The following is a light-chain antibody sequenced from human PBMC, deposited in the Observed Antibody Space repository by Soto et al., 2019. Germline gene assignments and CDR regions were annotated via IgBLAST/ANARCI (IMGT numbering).Light chain of an antibody. V-gene: IGKV1-39*01. CDR3: QQSYSTVWT. Sequence: DIHMTQSPSSLSASVGDRVTITCRASQSISSYLNWYQQKPGKAPKLLIYAASSLQSGVPSRFSGSGSGTDFTLTISSLQPEDFATYYCQQSYSTVWTFGQGTKVDI. CDR2: AAS. CDR1: QSISSY. J-gene: IGKJ1*01.